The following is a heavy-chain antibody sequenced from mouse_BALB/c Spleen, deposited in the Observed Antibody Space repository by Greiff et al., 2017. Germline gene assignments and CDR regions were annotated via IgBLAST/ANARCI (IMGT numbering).Heavy chain of an antibody. D-gene: IGHD2-1*01. CDR2: ISSGSSTI. V-gene: IGHV5-17*02. Sequence: DVMLVESGGGLVQPGGSRKLSCAASGFTFSSFGMHWVRQAPEKGLEWVAYISSGSSTIYYADTVKGRFTISRDNPKNTLFLQMTSLRSEDTAMYYCARRSYGNYYAMDYWGQGTSVTVSS. CDR3: ARRSYGNYYAMDY. CDR1: GFTFSSFG. J-gene: IGHJ4*01.